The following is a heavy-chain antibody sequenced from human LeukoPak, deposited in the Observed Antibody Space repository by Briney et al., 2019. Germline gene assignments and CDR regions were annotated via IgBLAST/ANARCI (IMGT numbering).Heavy chain of an antibody. J-gene: IGHJ4*02. CDR2: ISRNSGII. Sequence: GGSLRLSCEASGFTFNDYAMHWVRQAPGQGLEWVAGISRNSGIIGYADSVKGRFTITRDNAKNSLYLQMNSLRAEDTALYYCAKERIVFRYFDWLSYFDYWGQGTLVTVSS. CDR1: GFTFNDYA. D-gene: IGHD3-9*01. V-gene: IGHV3-9*01. CDR3: AKERIVFRYFDWLSYFDY.